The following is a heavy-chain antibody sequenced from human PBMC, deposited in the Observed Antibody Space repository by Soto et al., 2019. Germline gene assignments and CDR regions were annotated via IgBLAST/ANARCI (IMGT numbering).Heavy chain of an antibody. CDR3: ARYRNDSSGYYPYYYYYYGMDV. CDR2: IYYSGST. V-gene: IGHV4-31*03. D-gene: IGHD3-22*01. J-gene: IGHJ6*02. CDR1: GGSISSGGYY. Sequence: SETLSLTCTVSGGSISSGGYYWSWIRQHPGKGLEWIGYIYYSGSTYYNPSLKSRVTISVDTSKNQFSLKLSSVTAADTAVYYCARYRNDSSGYYPYYYYYYGMDVWGQGTTVTVSS.